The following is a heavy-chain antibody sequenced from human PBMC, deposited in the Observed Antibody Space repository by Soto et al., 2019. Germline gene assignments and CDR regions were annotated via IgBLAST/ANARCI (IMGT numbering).Heavy chain of an antibody. CDR2: ISAYDGKT. J-gene: IGHJ5*02. D-gene: IGHD3-3*01. CDR1: GYTFNTYG. Sequence: ASVKVSCKTSGYTFNTYGINWVRPAPGQGLELMGWISAYDGKTTYAEKFQGRVTMTTDTSTSTAYMELRSLRSDDTAIYYCARDPHEFWTSYWVDPWGQGTPVTVSS. V-gene: IGHV1-18*01. CDR3: ARDPHEFWTSYWVDP.